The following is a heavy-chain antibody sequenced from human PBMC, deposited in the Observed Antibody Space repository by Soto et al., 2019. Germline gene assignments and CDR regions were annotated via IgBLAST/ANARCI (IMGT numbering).Heavy chain of an antibody. D-gene: IGHD5-18*01. CDR3: AKRGYDDRYGPFDY. J-gene: IGHJ4*02. Sequence: QVQLVESGGGVVQPGRSLRLSCAASGFTFSSYGMHWVRQAPGKGLEWVAVISYDGSNKYYADSVKGRFTISRDNSKNKMYMQMNSLRAEDTAVYYCAKRGYDDRYGPFDYWGQGTLVTVSS. CDR2: ISYDGSNK. CDR1: GFTFSSYG. V-gene: IGHV3-30*18.